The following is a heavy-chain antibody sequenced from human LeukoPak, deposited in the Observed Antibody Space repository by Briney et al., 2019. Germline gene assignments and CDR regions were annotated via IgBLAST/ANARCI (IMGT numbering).Heavy chain of an antibody. CDR1: GGTFISYA. D-gene: IGHD3-22*01. J-gene: IGHJ6*02. Sequence: GSSVKVSCTASGGTFISYAISWVRQAPGQGLEWMGGIIPIFGTANYAQKFQGRVTITADESTSTAYMELSSLRSEDTAVYYCNHPQSYDSSGYYYYYGMDVWGQGTTVTVSS. CDR2: IIPIFGTA. CDR3: NHPQSYDSSGYYYYYGMDV. V-gene: IGHV1-69*01.